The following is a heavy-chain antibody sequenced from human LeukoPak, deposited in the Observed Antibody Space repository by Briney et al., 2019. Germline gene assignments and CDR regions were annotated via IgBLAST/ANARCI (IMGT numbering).Heavy chain of an antibody. D-gene: IGHD2-15*01. J-gene: IGHJ4*02. CDR1: GFTFSTYW. Sequence: PGGSLRLSCAASGFTFSTYWMHWVRQDPGKGLVWVSRTSSDASITSYANPVKGRFTISRDNAENTLYLQMNSLRAEDTALYYCARELPFDYWGQGTLVTVSS. CDR2: TSSDASIT. CDR3: ARELPFDY. V-gene: IGHV3-74*01.